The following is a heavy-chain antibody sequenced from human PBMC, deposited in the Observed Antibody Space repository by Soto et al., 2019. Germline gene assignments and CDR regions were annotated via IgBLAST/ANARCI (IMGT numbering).Heavy chain of an antibody. D-gene: IGHD6-6*01. V-gene: IGHV3-7*02. CDR1: GFTFSSYW. Sequence: GGFLRLSCAASGFTFSSYWMSWVRQATGKGLEWVANIKQDGSEKYYVDSVKGRFTISRDNAKNSLYLQMNSLRAEDTALYYCARLSLQLAYYFDYWGQGTLVTVSS. J-gene: IGHJ4*02. CDR2: IKQDGSEK. CDR3: ARLSLQLAYYFDY.